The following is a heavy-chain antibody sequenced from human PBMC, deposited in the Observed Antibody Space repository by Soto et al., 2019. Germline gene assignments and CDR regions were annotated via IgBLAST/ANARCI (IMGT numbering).Heavy chain of an antibody. CDR3: ARDSGYGDPFDY. CDR1: GDSISSSDYY. D-gene: IGHD4-17*01. J-gene: IGHJ4*02. CDR2: IYYSGNT. Sequence: SETLSLTCTVAGDSISSSDYYWGWLRQPPGKGLEWIGYIYYSGNTNYNPSLKSRVTISVDTSKNQFSLKLRSVTAADTAVYYCARDSGYGDPFDYWGQGTLVTVSS. V-gene: IGHV4-61*08.